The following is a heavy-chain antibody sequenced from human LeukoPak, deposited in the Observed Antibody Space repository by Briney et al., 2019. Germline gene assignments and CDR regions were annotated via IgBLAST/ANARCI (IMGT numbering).Heavy chain of an antibody. J-gene: IGHJ4*02. CDR1: GFTFSSYA. CDR3: VRAFSSLDRSSWADFDY. D-gene: IGHD6-13*01. CDR2: ISYDGSNK. Sequence: PGGSLRLSCAASGFTFSSYAMHWVRQAPGNGLEWVAVISYDGSNKYYADSVKGRYTISRDNSKNTLYLQMNSLRAEDTAVYYCVRAFSSLDRSSWADFDYWGQGTLVTVSS. V-gene: IGHV3-30*04.